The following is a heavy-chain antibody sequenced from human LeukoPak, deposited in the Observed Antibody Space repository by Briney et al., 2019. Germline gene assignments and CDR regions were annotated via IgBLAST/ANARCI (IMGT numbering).Heavy chain of an antibody. D-gene: IGHD2-21*01. CDR3: ARNSLIAENYGYYYFSYMDV. CDR1: GFTFSSYE. Sequence: GGSLRLSCAASGFTFSSYEMNWVRQAPGKGLEWVSYISNSGNTIYYADSVKGRFTISRDNAKNSLFLQMNSLRVEDTAVYYCARNSLIAENYGYYYFSYMDVWGKGTTVTVSS. V-gene: IGHV3-48*03. J-gene: IGHJ6*03. CDR2: ISNSGNTI.